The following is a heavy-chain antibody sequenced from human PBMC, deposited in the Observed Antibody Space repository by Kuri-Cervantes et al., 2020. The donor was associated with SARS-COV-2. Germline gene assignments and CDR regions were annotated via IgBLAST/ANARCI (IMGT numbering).Heavy chain of an antibody. V-gene: IGHV1-24*01. CDR1: GYTFTSYG. D-gene: IGHD2-15*01. Sequence: ASVKVSCKASGYTFTSYGISWVRQAPGQGLEWMGGFDPEDGETIYAQKFQGRVTMTEDTSTDTAYMELSSLRSDDTAVYYCARGDFTAGFYWGQGTQVTVSS. CDR3: ARGDFTAGFY. CDR2: FDPEDGET. J-gene: IGHJ4*02.